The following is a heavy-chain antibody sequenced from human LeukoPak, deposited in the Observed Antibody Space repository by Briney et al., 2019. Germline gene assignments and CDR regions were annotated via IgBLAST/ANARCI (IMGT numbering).Heavy chain of an antibody. J-gene: IGHJ6*02. CDR2: INNDGSSA. D-gene: IGHD1-1*01. CDR3: ARRGTGHGMDV. Sequence: HPGGSLRLSCAASGFTFNNYWIHWVRHVPGKGLVWVSRINNDGSSASYVDSVKGRFTISRDNAKNTLFLQMNSLRAEDTAVYYCARRGTGHGMDVWGQGTTVIVSS. CDR1: GFTFNNYW. V-gene: IGHV3-74*01.